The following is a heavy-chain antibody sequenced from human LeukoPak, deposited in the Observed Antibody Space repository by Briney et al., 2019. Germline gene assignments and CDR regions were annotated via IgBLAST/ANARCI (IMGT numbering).Heavy chain of an antibody. CDR3: ASQNIVVVTASDAFDI. D-gene: IGHD2-21*02. J-gene: IGHJ3*02. CDR1: GDSISSGDYY. CDR2: ISSSGST. Sequence: SQTLSLTCTVSGDSISSGDYYWSWIRQPAGKGLEWIGRISSSGSTNYNPSLKSRVTISVDTSKNQFSLKLSSVTAADTAVYYCASQNIVVVTASDAFDIWGQGTMVTVSS. V-gene: IGHV4-61*02.